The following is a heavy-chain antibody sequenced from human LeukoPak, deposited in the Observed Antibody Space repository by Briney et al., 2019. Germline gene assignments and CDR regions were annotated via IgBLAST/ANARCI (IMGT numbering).Heavy chain of an antibody. V-gene: IGHV1-46*01. D-gene: IGHD6-19*01. CDR1: GYTFINYY. CDR3: ARGGYSSPRGWFDP. Sequence: ASVNVSCKASGYTFINYYIHWVRQAPGQGLEWMGIINPSGGSTTYPQKFQGRVTMARDMSTSTVYMDLSSLRSEDTAVYYCARGGYSSPRGWFDPWGQGTLVTVSS. CDR2: INPSGGST. J-gene: IGHJ5*02.